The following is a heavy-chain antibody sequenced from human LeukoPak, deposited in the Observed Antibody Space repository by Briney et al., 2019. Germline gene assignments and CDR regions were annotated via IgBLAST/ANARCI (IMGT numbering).Heavy chain of an antibody. CDR3: AKGGGGVVVVPAAIDYFDY. CDR1: GFTFSSYG. Sequence: PGGPLRLSCAASGFTFSSYGMHWVRQAPGKGLEWVAFIRYDGSNKYYADSVKGRFTISRDNSKNTLYLQMNSLRAEDTAVYYCAKGGGGVVVVPAAIDYFDYWGQGTLVTVSS. D-gene: IGHD2-2*01. J-gene: IGHJ4*02. V-gene: IGHV3-30*02. CDR2: IRYDGSNK.